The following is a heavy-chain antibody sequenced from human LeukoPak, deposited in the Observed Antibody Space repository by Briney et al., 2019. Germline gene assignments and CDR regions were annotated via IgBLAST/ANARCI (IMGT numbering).Heavy chain of an antibody. CDR1: GYTFTGYY. D-gene: IGHD1-26*01. V-gene: IGHV1-2*02. Sequence: ASVKVSCKASGYTFTGYYMHWVRQAPGQGLEWMGWINPNSGGTNYAQNFQGRVTMTRDTSISTAYMELSRLRSDDTALYYCARASGRYSDAFDIWGQGTMVTVSS. CDR2: INPNSGGT. J-gene: IGHJ3*02. CDR3: ARASGRYSDAFDI.